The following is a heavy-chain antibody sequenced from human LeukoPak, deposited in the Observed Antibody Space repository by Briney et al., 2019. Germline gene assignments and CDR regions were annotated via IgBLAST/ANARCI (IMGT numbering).Heavy chain of an antibody. V-gene: IGHV1-8*03. D-gene: IGHD2-2*01. J-gene: IGHJ4*02. CDR1: GYTFTSYD. Sequence: VSVKVSCKASGYTFTSYDINWVRQASGQGLEWMGWMNPNSGNTGYAQKFQGRVTITRNTSISTAYMELSSLSSEDTAVYYCARRVGKPQILDYWGQGTLVTVSS. CDR3: ARRVGKPQILDY. CDR2: MNPNSGNT.